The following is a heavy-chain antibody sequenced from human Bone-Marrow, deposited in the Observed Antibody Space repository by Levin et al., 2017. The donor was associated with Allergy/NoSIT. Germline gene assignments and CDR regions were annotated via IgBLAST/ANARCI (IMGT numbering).Heavy chain of an antibody. D-gene: IGHD1-14*01. J-gene: IGHJ3*02. CDR2: IYYSGST. CDR1: GGFISSSSYY. V-gene: IGHV4-39*01. CDR3: ARLTGATGAFDI. Sequence: PSETLSLTCTVSGGFISSSSYYWGWIRQPPGKGLEWIGSIYYSGSTYYNPSLKSRVTISVGTSKNQFSLKLSSVTAADTAVYYCARLTGATGAFDIWGQGTMVTVSS.